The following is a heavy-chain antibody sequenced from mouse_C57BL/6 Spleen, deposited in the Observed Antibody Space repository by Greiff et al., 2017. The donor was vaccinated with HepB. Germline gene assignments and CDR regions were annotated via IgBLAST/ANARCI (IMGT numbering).Heavy chain of an antibody. J-gene: IGHJ2*01. D-gene: IGHD1-1*01. Sequence: QVQLQQSGPELVKPGASVKISSKASGYAFSSSWMNWVKQRPGKGLEWIGRIYPGDGDTNYNGKFKGKATLTADKSSSTAYMQLSSLTSEDSAVYFCARFTYYYGSSYVGVFDYCAQGTPLIVSS. CDR3: ARFTYYYGSSYVGVFDY. CDR1: GYAFSSSW. CDR2: IYPGDGDT. V-gene: IGHV1-82*01.